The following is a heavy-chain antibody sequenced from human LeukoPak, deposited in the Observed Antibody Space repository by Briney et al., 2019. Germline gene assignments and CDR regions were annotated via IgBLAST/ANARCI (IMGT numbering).Heavy chain of an antibody. CDR1: GGSISSSSYY. J-gene: IGHJ5*02. V-gene: IGHV4-39*01. CDR3: ARHQTHRKTSGWFDP. D-gene: IGHD2-8*02. Sequence: PSETLFLTCTVSGGSISSSSYYWGWIRQPPGKGLEWIGSIYYSGSTYYNPSLKSRVTISVDTSKNQFSLKLSSVTAADTAVYYCARHQTHRKTSGWFDPWGQGTLVTVSS. CDR2: IYYSGST.